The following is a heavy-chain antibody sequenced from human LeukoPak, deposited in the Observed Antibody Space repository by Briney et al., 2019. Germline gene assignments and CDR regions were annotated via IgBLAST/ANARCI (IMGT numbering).Heavy chain of an antibody. CDR2: ISGSGGNT. V-gene: IGHV3-23*01. CDR1: GFTFSSYA. CDR3: AKQVARLYYFDY. D-gene: IGHD5-12*01. J-gene: IGHJ4*02. Sequence: GGSLRLSCAASGFTFSSYAMSWVRQAPGKGLEWVSAISGSGGNTYYADSVKGRFTISRDNSKNTLYLQMNSLRAEDTAVYYCAKQVARLYYFDYWGQGTLLTVSS.